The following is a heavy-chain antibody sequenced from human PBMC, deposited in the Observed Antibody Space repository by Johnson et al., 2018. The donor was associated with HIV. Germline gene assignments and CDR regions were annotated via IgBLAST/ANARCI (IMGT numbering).Heavy chain of an antibody. Sequence: VQLVESGGGVVQPGRSLRLSCAASGFTLSHYGMHWVRQAPGKGLEWVSGINWNGGSTGYADSVKGRFVISRDNARNSLYLQMNGLTVEDTALYFCARDPTTQDSRLTGDFGAFDIWGQGTMVTVSS. J-gene: IGHJ3*02. CDR1: GFTLSHYG. CDR3: ARDPTTQDSRLTGDFGAFDI. D-gene: IGHD7-27*01. CDR2: INWNGGST. V-gene: IGHV3-20*04.